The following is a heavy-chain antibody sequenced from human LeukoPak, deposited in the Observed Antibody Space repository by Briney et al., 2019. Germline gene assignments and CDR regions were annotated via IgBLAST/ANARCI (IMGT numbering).Heavy chain of an antibody. D-gene: IGHD6-13*01. CDR3: ARQAVGGSLDY. CDR2: IYPGDSTT. Sequence: GESLKIPCKGSRYNFASYWIAWVRQMPGKGLEWMGIIYPGDSTTRYSPSFQGQVTISADKSISTAYLQWSSLKASDTAIYYCARQAVGGSLDYWGQGTLVTVSS. CDR1: RYNFASYW. V-gene: IGHV5-51*01. J-gene: IGHJ4*02.